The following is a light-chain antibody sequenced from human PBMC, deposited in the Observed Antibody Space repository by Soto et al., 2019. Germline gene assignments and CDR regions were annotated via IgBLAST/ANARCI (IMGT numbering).Light chain of an antibody. J-gene: IGLJ1*01. CDR2: ENN. Sequence: QSVLTQPPSVSAAPGQKVTISCSGGSSNIGNNYVSWYRQLPGTAPKLLIYENNKRPSGIPDRFSGSKSGTSATLGITGLQTGDEADYYCGTWDSSLSAFYVFGTRTKVTVL. CDR3: GTWDSSLSAFYV. V-gene: IGLV1-51*02. CDR1: SSNIGNNY.